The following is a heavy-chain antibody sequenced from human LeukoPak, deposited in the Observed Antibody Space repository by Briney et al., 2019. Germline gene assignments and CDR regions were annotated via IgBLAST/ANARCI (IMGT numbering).Heavy chain of an antibody. D-gene: IGHD6-13*01. CDR2: IIPIFGTA. J-gene: IGHJ5*02. CDR3: ARERYSSITPNWFDP. V-gene: IGHV1-69*13. CDR1: GGTFSSYA. Sequence: ASVKVSCKASGGTFSSYAISWVRQAPGQGLEWMGGIIPIFGTANYAQKFQGRVTITADESTSTAYMELSSLRSEGTAVYYCARERYSSITPNWFDPWGQGTLVTVSS.